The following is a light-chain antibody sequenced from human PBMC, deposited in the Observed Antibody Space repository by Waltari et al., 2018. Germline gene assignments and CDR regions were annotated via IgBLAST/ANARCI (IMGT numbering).Light chain of an antibody. V-gene: IGLV2-23*01. CDR2: EGS. CDR1: SSDVGSYNL. CDR3: CSYAGSSTYVV. Sequence: QSALTQPAPVSGSPGQSITISCPGTSSDVGSYNLVSWYQQHPGKATKLMIYEGSKRPSGVSNRFSGSKSGNTASLTISGLQAEDEADYYCCSYAGSSTYVVFGGGTKLTVL. J-gene: IGLJ2*01.